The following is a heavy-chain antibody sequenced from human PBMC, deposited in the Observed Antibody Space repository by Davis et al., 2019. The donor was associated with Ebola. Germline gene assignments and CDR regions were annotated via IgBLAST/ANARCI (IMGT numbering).Heavy chain of an antibody. CDR3: AGGGWDYDYRYYGMDV. Sequence: AASVKVSCKASGYTFTSYYMHWVRQAPGQGLEWMGRINPNSGGTNYAQKFQGRVTMTRDTSISTAYMELSNLISDDTAVYYCAGGGWDYDYRYYGMDVWGKGTTVTVSS. CDR2: INPNSGGT. V-gene: IGHV1-2*06. J-gene: IGHJ6*04. CDR1: GYTFTSYY. D-gene: IGHD3-16*01.